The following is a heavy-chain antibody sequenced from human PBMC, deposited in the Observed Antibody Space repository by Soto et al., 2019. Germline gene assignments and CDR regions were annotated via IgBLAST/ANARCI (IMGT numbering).Heavy chain of an antibody. CDR3: ASRRVTIFGVVIPDFDY. J-gene: IGHJ4*02. D-gene: IGHD3-3*01. CDR1: GGSFSGYY. CDR2: INHSGST. V-gene: IGHV4-34*01. Sequence: QVQLQQWGAGLLKPSETLSLTCAVYGGSFSGYYWSWIRQPPGKGLEWIGEINHSGSTNYNPSLKSRVTISVDTSKNQFSLKLSSVTAADTAVYYCASRRVTIFGVVIPDFDYWGQGTLVTVSS.